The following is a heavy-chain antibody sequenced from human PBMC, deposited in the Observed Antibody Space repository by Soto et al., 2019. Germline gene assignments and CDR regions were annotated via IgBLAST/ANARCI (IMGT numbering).Heavy chain of an antibody. V-gene: IGHV3-9*01. D-gene: IGHD6-6*01. J-gene: IGHJ4*02. CDR3: AKVARSSYSDY. CDR1: GFTFDDYA. Sequence: EVQLVESGGGLVQPGRSLRLCCAASGFTFDDYAMHWVRQAPGKGLEWVSGISWNSGSIGYADSVKGRFTISRDNAKNSLYLQMNSLRAEDTALYYCAKVARSSYSDYWSQGTLFTVSS. CDR2: ISWNSGSI.